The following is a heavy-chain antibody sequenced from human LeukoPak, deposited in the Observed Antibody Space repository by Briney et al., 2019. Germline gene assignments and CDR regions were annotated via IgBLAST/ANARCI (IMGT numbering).Heavy chain of an antibody. J-gene: IGHJ1*01. V-gene: IGHV1-2*02. CDR2: LNPNSGGT. CDR1: GYTFTVFC. CDR3: ARDLDNYSGSGSYYNGDPLFQH. Sequence: ASVNVSCKASGYTFTVFCLHLVWQAPGQGLEWMGWLNPNSGGTNYAQNFQGRVTMTRDTSISTGYMELRRLKSDDTAVYYCARDLDNYSGSGSYYNGDPLFQHWGQGTLVTVSS. D-gene: IGHD3-10*01.